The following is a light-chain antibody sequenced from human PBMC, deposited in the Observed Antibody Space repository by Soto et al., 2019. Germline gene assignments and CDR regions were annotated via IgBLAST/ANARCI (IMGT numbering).Light chain of an antibody. CDR1: QSISSW. CDR2: AAS. V-gene: IGKV1-5*01. Sequence: IPVTKSLSTLSASHGKRATLTCRASQSISSWLAWYQQKPGKAPNLLIYAASSWESGVPERFRGSGSGTEFTLTSSSLQPDDFPVYYCHQSGSCGTFGHGAIVDI. CDR3: HQSGSCGT. J-gene: IGKJ3*01.